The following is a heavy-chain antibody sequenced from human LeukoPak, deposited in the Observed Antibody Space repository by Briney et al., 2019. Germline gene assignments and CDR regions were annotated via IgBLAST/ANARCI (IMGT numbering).Heavy chain of an antibody. CDR3: ARGYDFDY. D-gene: IGHD3-3*01. V-gene: IGHV3-48*02. CDR1: GFTFSRYS. CDR2: ISSSSSTI. J-gene: IGHJ4*02. Sequence: GGSLRLSCAASGFTFSRYSMNWVCQAPGKGLEWVSYISSSSSTIYYADSVKGQFTISRDNAKNSVYLQMNSLRDEDTAVYYCARGYDFDYWGQGTLVTVSS.